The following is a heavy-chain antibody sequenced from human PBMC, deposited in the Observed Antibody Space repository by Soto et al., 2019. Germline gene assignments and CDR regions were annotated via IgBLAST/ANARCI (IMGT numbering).Heavy chain of an antibody. Sequence: SETLSLTCTVSGGSIISYYWSWIRQPPGKGLEWIGYIYYSGSTNYNPSLKSRVTISVDTSKNQFSLKLSSVTAADTAVYYCARAGRFLEWLPNWFDPWGQGTLVTVSS. CDR3: ARAGRFLEWLPNWFDP. J-gene: IGHJ5*02. CDR1: GGSIISYY. V-gene: IGHV4-59*01. D-gene: IGHD3-3*01. CDR2: IYYSGST.